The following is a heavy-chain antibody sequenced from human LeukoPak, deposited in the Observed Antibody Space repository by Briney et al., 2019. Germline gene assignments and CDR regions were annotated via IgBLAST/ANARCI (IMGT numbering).Heavy chain of an antibody. CDR3: ARGTLRDYNLPFDP. CDR1: GYTFSDFY. Sequence: GASVKVSCKASGYTFSDFYFHWVRQAPGQGLEWMGWINPYSGATNYAQKFQGRVTMTRDTSISTAYMELSRLRSDGTGVYYCARGTLRDYNLPFDPWGQGTLVTVSS. CDR2: INPYSGAT. D-gene: IGHD4-11*01. V-gene: IGHV1-2*02. J-gene: IGHJ5*02.